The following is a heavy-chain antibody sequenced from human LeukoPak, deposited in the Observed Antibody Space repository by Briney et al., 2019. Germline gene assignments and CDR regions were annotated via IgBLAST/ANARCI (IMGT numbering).Heavy chain of an antibody. D-gene: IGHD6-13*01. J-gene: IGHJ5*02. CDR3: ARGGLSSSWYFWFDP. V-gene: IGHV4-4*07. Sequence: PSETLSLTCTVSGGSISSYYWSWIRQPAGKGLEWIGRIYTSGSTNYNPSLKSRVTMSVDTSKNQFSLKLSSVTAADTAVYYCARGGLSSSWYFWFDPWGQGTLVTVSS. CDR1: GGSISSYY. CDR2: IYTSGST.